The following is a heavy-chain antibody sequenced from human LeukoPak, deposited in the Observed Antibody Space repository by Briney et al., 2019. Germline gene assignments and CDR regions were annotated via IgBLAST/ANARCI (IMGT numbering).Heavy chain of an antibody. CDR3: ARDARIAVAGWVDP. D-gene: IGHD6-19*01. V-gene: IGHV3-33*01. CDR2: IWYDGSNK. J-gene: IGHJ5*02. Sequence: PGGSLRLSCAASGFTFSSYGMHWVRQAPGKGLEWVAVIWYDGSNKYYADSVKGRFTISRDNSKNTLYLQMNSLRAEDTAVYYCARDARIAVAGWVDPWGQGTLVTVSS. CDR1: GFTFSSYG.